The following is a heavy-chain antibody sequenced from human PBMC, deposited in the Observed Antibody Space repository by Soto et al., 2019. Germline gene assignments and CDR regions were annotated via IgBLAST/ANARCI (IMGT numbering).Heavy chain of an antibody. Sequence: GGSLRLSCAASGFTFSGYYMSWIRQAPGKGLEWVSYISSSGSTIYYADSVKGRFTISRDNAKNSLYLQMNSLRAEDTAVYYCARIVSGIPYYFDYWGQGTLVTVSS. J-gene: IGHJ4*02. V-gene: IGHV3-11*01. D-gene: IGHD1-26*01. CDR2: ISSSGSTI. CDR3: ARIVSGIPYYFDY. CDR1: GFTFSGYY.